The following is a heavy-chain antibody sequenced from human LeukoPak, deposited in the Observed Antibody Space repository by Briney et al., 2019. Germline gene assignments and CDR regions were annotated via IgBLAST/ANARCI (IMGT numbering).Heavy chain of an antibody. V-gene: IGHV1-2*02. CDR1: GLTFTNDY. Sequence: ASVKVSCKASGLTFTNDYIHWVRQAPGQGLEWMGWINPNSGGTNYAQKFQGRVTMTRDTSISTAYMELSRLRSDDTAVYYCARGLLWYWGQGTLVTVSS. J-gene: IGHJ4*02. CDR3: ARGLLWY. D-gene: IGHD2-15*01. CDR2: INPNSGGT.